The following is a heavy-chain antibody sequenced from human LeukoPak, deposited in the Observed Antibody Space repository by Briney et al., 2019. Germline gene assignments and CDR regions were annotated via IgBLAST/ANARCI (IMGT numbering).Heavy chain of an antibody. D-gene: IGHD2-2*01. CDR3: ARGPGYCSSTSCYGLYMDV. V-gene: IGHV4-4*07. J-gene: IGHJ6*03. CDR2: IYTSGST. CDR1: GGSISSYY. Sequence: SETLSLTCTVSGGSISSYYWSWIRQPAGKTLEWIGRIYTSGSTNYNPSLKSRVTISVDTSKNQFSLKLSSVTAADTAVYYCARGPGYCSSTSCYGLYMDVWGKGTTVTISS.